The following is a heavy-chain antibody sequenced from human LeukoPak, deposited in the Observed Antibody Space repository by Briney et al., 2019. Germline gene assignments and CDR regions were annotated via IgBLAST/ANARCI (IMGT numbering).Heavy chain of an antibody. CDR2: ISAYNGNT. CDR1: GYTYTSYG. CDR3: ARVPAAAGRYYYYYYGTDV. V-gene: IGHV1-18*01. Sequence: GASVKVSCKASGYTYTSYGLSWARRAPGQGLEWMGWISAYNGNTNYAQKLQGRVTMTTDTSTSTAYMELRSLRSDDTAVYYCARVPAAAGRYYYYYYGTDVWGQRTTVTVSS. J-gene: IGHJ6*02. D-gene: IGHD6-13*01.